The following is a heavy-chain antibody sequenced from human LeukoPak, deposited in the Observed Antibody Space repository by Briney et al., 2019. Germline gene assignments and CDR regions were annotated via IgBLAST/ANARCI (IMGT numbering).Heavy chain of an antibody. Sequence: PGRSLRLSCAASGFTFDDHGMHWVRQAPGKGLEWFSGISWSSGIIGYADSVKGRFTISRDNAKNSLYLQMNSLRTEDTALYYCAKSQSNWNDVSDWGQGTLVTVSS. D-gene: IGHD1-1*01. V-gene: IGHV3-9*01. CDR3: AKSQSNWNDVSD. J-gene: IGHJ4*02. CDR1: GFTFDDHG. CDR2: ISWSSGII.